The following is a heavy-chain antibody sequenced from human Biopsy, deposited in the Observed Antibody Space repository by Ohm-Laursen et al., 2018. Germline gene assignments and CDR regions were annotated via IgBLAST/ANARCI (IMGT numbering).Heavy chain of an antibody. Sequence: GASVKVSCKTSGYTFISYSINWVRQAPGRGLEWMGWIRPLIGDTKHGQKFQDRVTITTDTSTSTVYMELTSLRSEDTAVYYCARGEVTFGDLIASLDSRGQGTLVTVSS. V-gene: IGHV1-18*01. J-gene: IGHJ4*02. D-gene: IGHD3-16*01. CDR2: IRPLIGDT. CDR3: ARGEVTFGDLIASLDS. CDR1: GYTFISYS.